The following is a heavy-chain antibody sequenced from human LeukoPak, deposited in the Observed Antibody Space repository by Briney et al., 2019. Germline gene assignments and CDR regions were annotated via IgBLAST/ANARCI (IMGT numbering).Heavy chain of an antibody. Sequence: GGCLRLSCAASRFTFSRYCMSGVRQAPGKGLEWVAYIKQDGSDKYYVYSVKVRFTISRDNAKNSLYLQRNSPRAEDTAVYYCAMTDVSVYYVGIFDHWGLGALVTVYS. CDR1: RFTFSRYC. D-gene: IGHD3-22*01. CDR3: AMTDVSVYYVGIFDH. V-gene: IGHV3-7*01. CDR2: IKQDGSDK. J-gene: IGHJ4*02.